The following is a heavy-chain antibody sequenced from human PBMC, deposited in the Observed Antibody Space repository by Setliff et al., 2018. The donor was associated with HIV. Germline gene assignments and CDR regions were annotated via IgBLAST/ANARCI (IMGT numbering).Heavy chain of an antibody. J-gene: IGHJ3*02. CDR3: ARESQDSSGYFGTFDI. Sequence: VSVKVSCKASGYTFTSYYMHWVRQAPGQGLEWMGIINPSGGSTSYAQKFQGRVTMTRDTSTSTVYMELSSLRSEDTAVYYCARESQDSSGYFGTFDIWGQGTMVNVSS. V-gene: IGHV1-46*01. CDR2: INPSGGST. D-gene: IGHD3-22*01. CDR1: GYTFTSYY.